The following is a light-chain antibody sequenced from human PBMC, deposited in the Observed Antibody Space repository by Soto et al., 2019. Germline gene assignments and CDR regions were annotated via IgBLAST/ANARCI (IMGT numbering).Light chain of an antibody. CDR2: DAS. Sequence: DIQMTQSPSTLSASVGDRVSITCRASQRVNTCLAWSQQKPGKAPTLLIYDASSLQSGVPSRFSGSGSGTEFTLTIRSLQPDDFATYYCQQYQIDWTFGQGTKVDIK. CDR1: QRVNTC. J-gene: IGKJ1*01. V-gene: IGKV1-5*01. CDR3: QQYQIDWT.